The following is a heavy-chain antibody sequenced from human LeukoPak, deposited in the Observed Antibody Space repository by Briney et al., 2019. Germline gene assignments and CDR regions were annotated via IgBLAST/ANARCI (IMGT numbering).Heavy chain of an antibody. CDR1: GFTFSYYW. J-gene: IGHJ5*02. Sequence: GGSLRLSCTASGFTFSYYWMHWVRQAPGKGPVWVSRINTDGSSTTCADSVKDRFTISRDNAKNTLYLQMNSLRAEDTAVYYCARLVITGRLDPWGQGTLVTVSS. CDR3: ARLVITGRLDP. D-gene: IGHD1-26*01. V-gene: IGHV3-74*01. CDR2: INTDGSST.